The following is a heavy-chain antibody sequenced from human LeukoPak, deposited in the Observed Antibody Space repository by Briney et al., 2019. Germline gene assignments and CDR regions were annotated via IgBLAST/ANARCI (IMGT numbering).Heavy chain of an antibody. V-gene: IGHV1-18*01. CDR2: ISAYNGNT. Sequence: ASVKVSCKACGYTFTSYDISWVRPAPGQGVEWMGWISAYNGNTNFAQKLQGRVTMTRDTSTSTAYMELRSLRSDDTAVYYCASVNRMVRGVINYYYGMDVWGQGTTVTVSS. CDR1: GYTFTSYD. J-gene: IGHJ6*02. CDR3: ASVNRMVRGVINYYYGMDV. D-gene: IGHD3-10*01.